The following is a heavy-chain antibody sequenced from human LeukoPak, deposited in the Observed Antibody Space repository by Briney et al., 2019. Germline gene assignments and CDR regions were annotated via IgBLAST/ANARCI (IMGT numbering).Heavy chain of an antibody. J-gene: IGHJ2*01. D-gene: IGHD5-24*01. CDR3: AKTIPYWYFDL. CDR1: GLTFRSYA. Sequence: GGSLRLSCSASGLTFRSYAMSWVRQAPGKGLEWVSAISGGGTTYADSVKGRFTISRDDSKNTLYLQMNSLRAEDTAIYYCAKTIPYWYFDLWGHGTLVTVSS. CDR2: ISGGGTT. V-gene: IGHV3-23*01.